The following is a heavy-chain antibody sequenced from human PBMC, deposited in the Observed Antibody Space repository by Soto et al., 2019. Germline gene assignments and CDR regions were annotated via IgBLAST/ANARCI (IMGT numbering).Heavy chain of an antibody. V-gene: IGHV5-10-1*01. J-gene: IGHJ6*02. Sequence: GESLKISCKGSGYSFTSYWIGWVRQMPGKGLEWMGSIDPSDSYTNYSPSFQGHVTISADKSISTAYLQWSSLKASDTAMYYCVSYYYYGMDVWGQGTTVTVSS. CDR1: GYSFTSYW. CDR2: IDPSDSYT. CDR3: VSYYYYGMDV.